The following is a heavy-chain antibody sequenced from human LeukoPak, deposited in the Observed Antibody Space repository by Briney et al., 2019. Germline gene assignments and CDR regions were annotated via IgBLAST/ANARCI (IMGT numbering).Heavy chain of an antibody. CDR1: GYTFTSYG. Sequence: GASVKVSCKASGYTFTSYGISWVRQAPGQGLEWMGWISAYNGNTNYAQKLQGRVTMTTDTSTSTAYMELRSLRSDDTAVYYCARDLYYDSSGYYYGYFQYWGQGTLVTVSS. J-gene: IGHJ1*01. CDR3: ARDLYYDSSGYYYGYFQY. V-gene: IGHV1-18*01. CDR2: ISAYNGNT. D-gene: IGHD3-22*01.